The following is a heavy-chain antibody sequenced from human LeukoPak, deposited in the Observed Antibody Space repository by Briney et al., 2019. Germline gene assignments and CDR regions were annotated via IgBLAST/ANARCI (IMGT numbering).Heavy chain of an antibody. J-gene: IGHJ3*01. V-gene: IGHV1-8*01. CDR1: GYTFTSYTSYD. CDR3: ARGFYDSSGYSHDAFDV. CDR2: MNPTGGKT. Sequence: ASVKVSCKASGYTFTSYTSYDINWVRQASGQGLEWMGWMNPTGGKTGYAQMFQGRVTMTWDTSLNTVYMELSGLTSEDTAVYYCARGFYDSSGYSHDAFDVWGQGSMGTVSS. D-gene: IGHD3-22*01.